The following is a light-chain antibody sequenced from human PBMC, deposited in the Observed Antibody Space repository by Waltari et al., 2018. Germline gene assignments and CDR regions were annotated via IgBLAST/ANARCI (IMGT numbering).Light chain of an antibody. V-gene: IGLV2-23*01. CDR3: CSYASGSTII. CDR1: SHDVGSYNL. CDR2: EDS. J-gene: IGLJ2*01. Sequence: QSALTQPASVSGSPGQSITISCPGTSHDVGSYNLVSWYQRHPGKAPELLIYEDSKRPSGVSNRFSGSKSGNTASLTISGLQAEDEADYFCCSYASGSTIIFGGGTKLTVL.